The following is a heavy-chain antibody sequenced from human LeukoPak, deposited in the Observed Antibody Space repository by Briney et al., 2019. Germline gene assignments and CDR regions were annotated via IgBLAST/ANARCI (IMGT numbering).Heavy chain of an antibody. CDR1: GYTFTGYY. V-gene: IGHV1-2*02. CDR2: INPNSGGT. Sequence: ASVKVSCKASGYTFTGYYMHWVRQAPGQGLEWMGWINPNSGGTNYAQKFQGRVTMTRDTSISTAYMELSRLRSDDTAVYYCARDSIAVAGSYGMDVWGQGTTVTVS. D-gene: IGHD6-19*01. CDR3: ARDSIAVAGSYGMDV. J-gene: IGHJ6*02.